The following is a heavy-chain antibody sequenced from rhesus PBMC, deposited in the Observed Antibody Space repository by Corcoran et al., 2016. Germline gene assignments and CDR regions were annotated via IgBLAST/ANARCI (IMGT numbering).Heavy chain of an antibody. Sequence: QVQLQESGPGVVKPSETLSLTCAVSGGSISSGYDWSWIRQPPGKGLEWIGYIYGSSGSTKYTPSLNNRVTISKDASKNQFSLKLSSVTAADTAVYYCATRGEYSHVFDYWGQGVLVTVSS. CDR1: GGSISSGYD. J-gene: IGHJ4*01. V-gene: IGHV4-76*01. CDR3: ATRGEYSHVFDY. D-gene: IGHD4-23*01. CDR2: IYGSSGST.